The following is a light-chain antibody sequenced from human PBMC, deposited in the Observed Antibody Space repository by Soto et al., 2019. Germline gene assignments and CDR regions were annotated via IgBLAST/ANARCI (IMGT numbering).Light chain of an antibody. J-gene: IGKJ1*01. CDR2: RAS. CDR3: QQYHNLWT. Sequence: EIVMTQSPATLSVSPGERATLSCTASHYVYSNVAWFQQRPGRAPRLLMYRASTRATGTPARFSGSGSGTEFTLTLTSLQSEDFALYYCQQYHNLWTFGRGTKVDIK. CDR1: HYVYSN. V-gene: IGKV3-15*01.